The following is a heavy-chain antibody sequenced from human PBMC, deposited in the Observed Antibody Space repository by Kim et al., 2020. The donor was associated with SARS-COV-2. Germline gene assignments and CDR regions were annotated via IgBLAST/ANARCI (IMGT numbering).Heavy chain of an antibody. D-gene: IGHD3-22*01. CDR2: INPSGGST. CDR1: GYTFTSYY. J-gene: IGHJ2*01. V-gene: IGHV1-46*01. Sequence: ASVKVSCKASGYTFTSYYMHWVRQAPGQGLEWMGIINPSGGSTSYAQKFQGRVTMTRDTSTSTVYMELSSLRSEDTAVYYCARDYYDSSGYYYRGRYFDLWGRGTLVTVSS. CDR3: ARDYYDSSGYYYRGRYFDL.